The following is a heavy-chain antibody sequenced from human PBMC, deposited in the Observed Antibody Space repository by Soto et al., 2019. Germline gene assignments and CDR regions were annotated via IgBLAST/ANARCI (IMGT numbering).Heavy chain of an antibody. Sequence: QVQLVQSGAEVKKPGSSVKVSCKASGGTFSSYTISWVRQAPGQGLEWMGRIIPILGIANYAQKFQGRVTITAAKSTSTAYMELSSLRSEDTAVYYCARGDLYGDYDTFDYWGQGTLVTVSS. D-gene: IGHD4-17*01. V-gene: IGHV1-69*02. J-gene: IGHJ4*02. CDR1: GGTFSSYT. CDR2: IIPILGIA. CDR3: ARGDLYGDYDTFDY.